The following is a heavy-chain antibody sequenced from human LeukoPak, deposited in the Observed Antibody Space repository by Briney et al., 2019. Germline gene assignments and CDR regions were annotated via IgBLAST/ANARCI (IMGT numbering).Heavy chain of an antibody. V-gene: IGHV4-39*07. CDR3: ARVFDS. CDR2: ILYTGKT. Sequence: SETLSLTCTVSGGSVYTSDYYWGWVRQPPGKGPEWIGDILYTGKTNYNPSLKSRVSISIDTSKNQFSLKLTSVTAADTAVYYCARVFDSWGQGTLVTVSS. J-gene: IGHJ4*02. CDR1: GGSVYTSDYY.